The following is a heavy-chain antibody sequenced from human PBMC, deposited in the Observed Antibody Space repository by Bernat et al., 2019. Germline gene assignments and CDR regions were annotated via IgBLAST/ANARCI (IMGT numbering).Heavy chain of an antibody. CDR1: GFTFSSYG. CDR2: IWYDGSNK. Sequence: QVHLVESGGGVVQPGRSLRLSCAASGFTFSSYGMHWVRQAPGKGLEWVAVIWYDGSNKYYADSVKGRFTISRDNSKNTLYLQMNSLRAEDTAVYYCARPPHYGSGGYFSFDYWGQGTLVTVSS. V-gene: IGHV3-33*01. CDR3: ARPPHYGSGGYFSFDY. J-gene: IGHJ4*02. D-gene: IGHD3-10*01.